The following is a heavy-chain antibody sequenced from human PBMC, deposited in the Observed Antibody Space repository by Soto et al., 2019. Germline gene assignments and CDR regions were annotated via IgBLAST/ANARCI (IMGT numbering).Heavy chain of an antibody. Sequence: QVQLQQWGAGLLKPSETLSLTCAVYGGSFSGYYWSWIRQPPGKGLEWIGEINHSGSTNYNPSLKSRVTISVDTSKNQFALKRSSVTAADTAVYYCARSPNRAAAGTEPCDYWGQGTLVTVSS. V-gene: IGHV4-34*01. D-gene: IGHD6-13*01. CDR3: ARSPNRAAAGTEPCDY. CDR2: INHSGST. J-gene: IGHJ4*02. CDR1: GGSFSGYY.